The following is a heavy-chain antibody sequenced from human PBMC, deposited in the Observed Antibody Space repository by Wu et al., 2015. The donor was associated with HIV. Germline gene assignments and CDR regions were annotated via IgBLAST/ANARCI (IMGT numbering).Heavy chain of an antibody. CDR2: INPHNSAT. Sequence: QVQLVQSGAEVKKPGASVKVSCKAFGFTFTGYYIHWVRQAPGQGLEWMGWINPHNSATNYAQKFKGRVAMSRDTSISTAYMDLSRLTSDDTAVYYCARRLWRFRGRVFLDSWGQGTLVTV. CDR1: GFTFTGYY. J-gene: IGHJ5*01. V-gene: IGHV1-2*02. D-gene: IGHD3-10*01. CDR3: ARRLWRFRGRVFLDS.